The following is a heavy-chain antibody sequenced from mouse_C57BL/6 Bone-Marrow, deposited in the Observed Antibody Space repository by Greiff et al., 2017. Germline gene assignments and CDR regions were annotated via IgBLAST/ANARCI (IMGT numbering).Heavy chain of an antibody. Sequence: VQLKESGAELARPGASVKLSCKASGYTFTSYGISWVKQRTGQGLEWIGEIYPRSGNTYYNEKFKGKATLTADKSSSTAYMELRSLTSEDSAVYFCARVGLVYYDYDWFAYWGQGTLVTVSA. J-gene: IGHJ3*01. D-gene: IGHD2-4*01. CDR2: IYPRSGNT. CDR3: ARVGLVYYDYDWFAY. V-gene: IGHV1-81*01. CDR1: GYTFTSYG.